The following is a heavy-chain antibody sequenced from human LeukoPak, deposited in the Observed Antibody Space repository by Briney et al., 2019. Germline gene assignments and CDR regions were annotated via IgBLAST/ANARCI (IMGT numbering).Heavy chain of an antibody. CDR1: GYTLTELS. CDR3: ARCPYDFWSGYQAYNWFDP. V-gene: IGHV1-24*01. D-gene: IGHD3-3*01. CDR2: FDPEDGET. J-gene: IGHJ5*02. Sequence: ASVKVSCKVSGYTLTELSMHWVRQAPGKGLEWMGGFDPEDGETIYAQKFQGRVTMTRDTSTSTVYMELSSLRSEDTAVYYCARCPYDFWSGYQAYNWFDPWGQGTLVTVSS.